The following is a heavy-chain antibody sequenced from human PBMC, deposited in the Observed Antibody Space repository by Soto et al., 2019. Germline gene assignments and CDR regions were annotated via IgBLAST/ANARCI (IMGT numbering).Heavy chain of an antibody. CDR2: ISYSGST. Sequence: PSETLSLTCTVSGASISSYYWNWIRQPPGKGLEWIGYISYSGSTYYNPSLKSRVTISVDTSKNQFSLKLSSVTAADTAVYYCASLYGDYESGVFDYWGQGTLVTVSS. CDR3: ASLYGDYESGVFDY. J-gene: IGHJ4*02. V-gene: IGHV4-59*08. CDR1: GASISSYY. D-gene: IGHD4-17*01.